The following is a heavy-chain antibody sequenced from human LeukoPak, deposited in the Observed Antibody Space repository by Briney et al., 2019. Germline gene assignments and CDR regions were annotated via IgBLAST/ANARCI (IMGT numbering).Heavy chain of an antibody. V-gene: IGHV4-34*01. CDR2: INHSGST. D-gene: IGHD3-16*02. J-gene: IGHJ5*02. CDR3: ARGLRDYVWGSYRYPNWFDP. Sequence: SETLSLTCAVCGGSFSGYYWSWIRQPPGKGLEWIGEINHSGSTNYNPSLKSRVTISVDTSKNQFSLKLSSVTAADTAVYYCARGLRDYVWGSYRYPNWFDPWGQGTLVTVSS. CDR1: GGSFSGYY.